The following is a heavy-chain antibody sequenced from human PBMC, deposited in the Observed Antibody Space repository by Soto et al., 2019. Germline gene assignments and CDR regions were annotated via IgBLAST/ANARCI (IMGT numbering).Heavy chain of an antibody. J-gene: IGHJ4*02. CDR2: IYYSGSA. CDR1: GGSVGRGAFY. CDR3: ARAPAPWYFDY. Sequence: QVQLQESGPGLVKPSQTLSLRCSVSGGSVGRGAFYWSWIRQHPGKGLEWIGYIYYSGSAYYNPSLKSRVTISLDTSQNQFSLKLTSVTVADTAVYYCARAPAPWYFDYWGQGTRVTVSS. V-gene: IGHV4-31*03.